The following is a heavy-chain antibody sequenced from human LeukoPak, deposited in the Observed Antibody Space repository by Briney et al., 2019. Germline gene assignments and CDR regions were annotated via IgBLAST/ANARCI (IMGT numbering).Heavy chain of an antibody. CDR3: ARYVVPARRIFDY. Sequence: GGSLRLSCAASGFTFSSYSMNWVRQAPGKGLEWVSSISSSSSYIYYADSVKGRFTISRDNAKNSLYLQMNSLRAEDTAVYYCARYVVPARRIFDYWGQGTLGTVSS. CDR2: ISSSSSYI. D-gene: IGHD2-2*01. CDR1: GFTFSSYS. V-gene: IGHV3-21*01. J-gene: IGHJ4*02.